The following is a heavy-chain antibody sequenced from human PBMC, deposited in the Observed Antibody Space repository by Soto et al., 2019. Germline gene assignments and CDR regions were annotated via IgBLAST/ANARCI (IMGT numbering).Heavy chain of an antibody. Sequence: SETLSLTCTVSGGSISSGGYYWSWIRQHPGKGLEWIGYIYYSGGTYYNPSLKSRVTMSVDTSKNQFSLKLTSVNAADTAVYYCTRGGDAYKNGHWGQGTLVTVSS. V-gene: IGHV4-31*03. J-gene: IGHJ4*02. CDR1: GGSISSGGYY. CDR3: TRGGDAYKNGH. CDR2: IYYSGGT. D-gene: IGHD2-21*01.